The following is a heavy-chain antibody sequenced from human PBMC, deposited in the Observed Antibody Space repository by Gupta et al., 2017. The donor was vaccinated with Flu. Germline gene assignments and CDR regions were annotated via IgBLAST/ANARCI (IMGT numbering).Heavy chain of an antibody. CDR3: ARREPGGDPSIDS. V-gene: IGHV4-39*02. Sequence: MRQSPQKGREWMVQVYYSSGTDYNLSPMSPVTTTTRTTNNHFSLHQTSVPAADTTTYYCARREPGGDPSIDSWGQGTLVTVSS. J-gene: IGHJ4*02. CDR2: VYYSSGT. D-gene: IGHD1-26*01.